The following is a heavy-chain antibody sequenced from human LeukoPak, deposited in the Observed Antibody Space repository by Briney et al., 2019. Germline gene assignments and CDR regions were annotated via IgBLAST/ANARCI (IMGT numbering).Heavy chain of an antibody. D-gene: IGHD2-15*01. J-gene: IGHJ5*02. Sequence: SGTLSLTCNVSGASIISTNWWNWVRQPPGKGLEWIGYIYYSGSTYYNPSLKSRVTISVDTSKNQFSLKLSSVTAADTAVYYCAREELLQGGWFDPWGQGTLVTVSS. CDR1: GASIISTNW. V-gene: IGHV4-30-4*01. CDR2: IYYSGST. CDR3: AREELLQGGWFDP.